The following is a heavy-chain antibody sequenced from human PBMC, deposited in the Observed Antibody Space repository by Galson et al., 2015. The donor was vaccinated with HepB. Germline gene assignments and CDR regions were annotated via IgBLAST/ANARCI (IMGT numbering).Heavy chain of an antibody. CDR1: GGTFSSYA. CDR2: IIPIFGTA. D-gene: IGHD2-2*01. Sequence: SVKVSCKASGGTFSSYAISWVRQAPGQGLEWMGGIIPIFGTANYAQKFQGRVTITADKSTSTAYMELSSLRSEDTAVYYCARSGGYRSSTSCYRDYYYYGMDVWGQGTTVTVSS. CDR3: ARSGGYRSSTSCYRDYYYYGMDV. J-gene: IGHJ6*02. V-gene: IGHV1-69*06.